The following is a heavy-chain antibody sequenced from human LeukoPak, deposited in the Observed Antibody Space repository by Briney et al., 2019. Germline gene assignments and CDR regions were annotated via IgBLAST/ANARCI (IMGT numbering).Heavy chain of an antibody. J-gene: IGHJ4*02. Sequence: ASVTVSFKASGYTFTSYYMHWVRQAPGQGLEWMGLINPSGGSTSYAQKFQGRFTMTRDTSTSTVYMELSSLRSEDTAVYYCSMYDYPGGFDYWGQGTLVTVSS. CDR1: GYTFTSYY. V-gene: IGHV1-46*01. CDR3: SMYDYPGGFDY. D-gene: IGHD3-10*01. CDR2: INPSGGST.